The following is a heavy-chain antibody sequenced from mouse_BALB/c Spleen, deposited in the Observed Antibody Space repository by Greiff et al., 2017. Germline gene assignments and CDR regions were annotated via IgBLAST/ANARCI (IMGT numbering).Heavy chain of an antibody. CDR2: ISSGGST. CDR3: ARVHSYYYGTD. CDR1: GFTFSSYA. V-gene: IGHV5-6-5*01. D-gene: IGHD1-1*01. Sequence: EVQVVESGGGLVKPGGSLKLSCAASGFTFSSYAMSWVRQTPEKRLEWVASISSGGSTYYPDSVKGRFTISRDNARNILYLQMSSLRSEDTAMYYCARVHSYYYGTDWGQGTLVTVSA. J-gene: IGHJ3*01.